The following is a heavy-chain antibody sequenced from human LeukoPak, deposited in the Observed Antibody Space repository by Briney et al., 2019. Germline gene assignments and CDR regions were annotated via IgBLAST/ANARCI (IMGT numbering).Heavy chain of an antibody. CDR3: ARYGDYGAFDI. CDR1: GFTFSSYS. V-gene: IGHV3-48*01. Sequence: GGSLRLSCAASGFTFSSYSMNWVRQAPGKGLEWVSYISGSSSTRYYADSVKGRFTISRDNAENSLYLQMNSLRAEDTSVYYCARYGDYGAFDIWGQGTMVTVSS. D-gene: IGHD4-17*01. J-gene: IGHJ3*02. CDR2: ISGSSSTR.